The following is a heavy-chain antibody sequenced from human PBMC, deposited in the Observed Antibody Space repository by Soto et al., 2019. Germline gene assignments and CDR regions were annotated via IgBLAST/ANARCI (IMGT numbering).Heavy chain of an antibody. J-gene: IGHJ4*02. Sequence: VASLKGSCKASGYTFSSYGISWVRQAPGQGLEWMGWISAYNGNTNYAQKLQGRVTMTTDTSTSTAYMELRSLRSDDTAVYYCARDRSSSSFDYWGQGTLVTVSS. CDR2: ISAYNGNT. CDR3: ARDRSSSSFDY. CDR1: GYTFSSYG. D-gene: IGHD6-13*01. V-gene: IGHV1-18*04.